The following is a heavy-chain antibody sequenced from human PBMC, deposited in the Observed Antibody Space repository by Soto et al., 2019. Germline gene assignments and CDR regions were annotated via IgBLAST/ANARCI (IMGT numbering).Heavy chain of an antibody. J-gene: IGHJ4*02. CDR2: IYHSGST. V-gene: IGHV4-4*02. D-gene: IGHD2-8*01. CDR3: AGTIHY. Sequence: QVQLQESGPGLVNPSVTLSLTCAVSGGSISSDNWWSWVRQPPGKGLEWIGDIYHSGSTNYDSSPWGRGTISIDKSKNQFSLKLNSVPAADTALSYCAGTIHYWGQGTLVTVSS. CDR1: GGSISSDNW.